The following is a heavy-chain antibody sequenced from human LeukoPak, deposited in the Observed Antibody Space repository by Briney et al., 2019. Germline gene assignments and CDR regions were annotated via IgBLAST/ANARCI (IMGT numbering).Heavy chain of an antibody. V-gene: IGHV4-34*01. CDR1: GGSFSGYY. Sequence: SETLSLTCAVYGGSFSGYYWSWIRQPPGKGLEWIGEINHSGSTYYNPSLKSRVTISIDASKNQFSLNLSSVAAADTAVYFCARRDDSSGYYYGGFDYWGQGTLVTVSS. D-gene: IGHD3-22*01. CDR2: INHSGST. CDR3: ARRDDSSGYYYGGFDY. J-gene: IGHJ4*02.